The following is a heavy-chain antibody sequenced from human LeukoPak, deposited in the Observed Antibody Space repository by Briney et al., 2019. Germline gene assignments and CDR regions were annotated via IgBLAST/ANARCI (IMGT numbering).Heavy chain of an antibody. Sequence: MPSETLSLTGTVSGGSISSYYWSWIRQPPGKGREWIGYIYYSGSTNSNPSLKRRATISVDTSKNQFSLKLSSVTAADTAVYYCARALIAPDGDAFDIWGQGTMVTVS. J-gene: IGHJ3*02. CDR3: ARALIAPDGDAFDI. CDR2: IYYSGST. D-gene: IGHD6-13*01. V-gene: IGHV4-59*01. CDR1: GGSISSYY.